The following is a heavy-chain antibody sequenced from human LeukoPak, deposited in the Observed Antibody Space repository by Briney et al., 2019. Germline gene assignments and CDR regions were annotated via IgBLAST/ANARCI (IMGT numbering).Heavy chain of an antibody. D-gene: IGHD5-18*01. V-gene: IGHV3-23*01. CDR1: GFTFSSYA. J-gene: IGHJ4*02. CDR3: AKVHTAMAKYYFDY. Sequence: GGSLRLSCAASGFTFSSYAMNWVRQAPGKGLEWVSIISGSGTNTYYADSVKGRFTISRDNSKNTLYLQMNSLRAEDTAVYYCAKVHTAMAKYYFDYWGQGTLVTVSS. CDR2: ISGSGTNT.